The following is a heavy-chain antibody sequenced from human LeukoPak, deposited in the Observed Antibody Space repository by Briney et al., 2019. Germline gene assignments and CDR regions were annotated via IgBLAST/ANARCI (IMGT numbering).Heavy chain of an antibody. CDR2: ISAYNGYT. V-gene: IGHV1-18*01. Sequence: ASVKVSCTASGYTFTSYGISWVRQAPGHGLGWRGWISAYNGYTNYAQKLPGRVTMTTDTSTSTAYLELRSLRSDDTAASYFVRLLSRGYSYGPNWFDPWGQGTLVTVSS. CDR3: VRLLSRGYSYGPNWFDP. J-gene: IGHJ5*02. CDR1: GYTFTSYG. D-gene: IGHD5-18*01.